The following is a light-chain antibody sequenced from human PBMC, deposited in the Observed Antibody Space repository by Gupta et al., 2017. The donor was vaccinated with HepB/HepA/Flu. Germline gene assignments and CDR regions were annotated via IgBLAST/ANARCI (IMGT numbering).Light chain of an antibody. CDR1: NIGSRS. J-gene: IGLJ1*01. CDR2: DDT. Sequence: SYVLTQPPSVSVAPGETAPITCGENNIGSRSVHCYQQKPGQAPGLVVYDDTERPSGIPERFSGSDSGNTATLTISRVEAGDEADYYCQVWYSDTDHCVFGTGTKVSVL. V-gene: IGLV3-21*02. CDR3: QVWYSDTDHCV.